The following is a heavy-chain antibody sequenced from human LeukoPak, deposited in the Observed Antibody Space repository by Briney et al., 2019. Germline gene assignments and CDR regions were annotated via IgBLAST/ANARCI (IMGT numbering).Heavy chain of an antibody. Sequence: PGGSLRLSCAASGFTVSRNYMNWVRQAPGKGLEWVSYISSSGSTIYYADSVKGRFTISRDNAKNSLYLQMNSLRPEDTAVYYCARLLYSTDIWGQGTLVTVSS. V-gene: IGHV3-48*03. CDR3: ARLLYSTDI. D-gene: IGHD6-13*01. J-gene: IGHJ4*02. CDR2: ISSSGSTI. CDR1: GFTVSRNY.